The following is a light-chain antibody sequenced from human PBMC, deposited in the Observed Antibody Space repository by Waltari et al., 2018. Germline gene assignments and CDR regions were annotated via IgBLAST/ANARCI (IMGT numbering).Light chain of an antibody. CDR1: QILVHSNGNTY. Sequence: DVIFTQSPLSLPIIPGQPASMTCRSTQILVHSNGNTYLSWFLLRPGQPPRRLIYLVSKRDSGVPDRCSGSGAGTEVSLGISRVEAEDVGIYYCVQSTEFPRTFGQGTRVEIK. V-gene: IGKV2-30*02. J-gene: IGKJ1*01. CDR2: LVS. CDR3: VQSTEFPRT.